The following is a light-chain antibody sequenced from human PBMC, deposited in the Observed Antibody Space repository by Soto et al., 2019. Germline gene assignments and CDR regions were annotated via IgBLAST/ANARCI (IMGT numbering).Light chain of an antibody. Sequence: QSVLTQPASVSGSPGQSITISCTGTSSDVGGYDYASWYQHHPGKAPKLMIYDVSNRPSGVSNRFSGSKSANTASLTISGLQAADEADYHCSSYTTSSSVVFGGGTKVTVL. CDR3: SSYTTSSSVV. CDR2: DVS. V-gene: IGLV2-14*03. J-gene: IGLJ2*01. CDR1: SSDVGGYDY.